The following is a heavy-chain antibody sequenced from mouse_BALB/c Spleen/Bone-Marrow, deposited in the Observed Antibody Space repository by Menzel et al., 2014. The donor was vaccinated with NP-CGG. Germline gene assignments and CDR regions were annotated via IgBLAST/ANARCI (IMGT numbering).Heavy chain of an antibody. J-gene: IGHJ3*01. CDR2: IDPNTYYT. D-gene: IGHD4-1*01. CDR3: ARYWDAY. V-gene: IGHV1-7*01. Sequence: QVQLQQSRAELAKPGASVKMSCKASGYTFTNYWMHWVKQRPGQGLEWIGYIDPNTYYTRYNQKFKDKATLTADKSPSTAYLQLSSLTSEDSAVYYCARYWDAYWGQGTLVTVSA. CDR1: GYTFTNYW.